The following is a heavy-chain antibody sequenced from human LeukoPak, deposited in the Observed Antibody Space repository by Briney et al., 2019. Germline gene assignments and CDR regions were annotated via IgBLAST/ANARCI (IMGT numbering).Heavy chain of an antibody. D-gene: IGHD6-19*01. CDR2: IYTSGST. CDR3: ARGPGDGAVADLGPNDYYYYGMDV. Sequence: PSQTLSLTCTVSGGSISSGSYYWSWIRQPAGKGLEWIGRIYTSGSTNYNPSLKSRVTISVDTSKNQFSLKLSSVTAADTAVYYCARGPGDGAVADLGPNDYYYYGMDVWGQGTTVTVSS. J-gene: IGHJ6*02. V-gene: IGHV4-61*02. CDR1: GGSISSGSYY.